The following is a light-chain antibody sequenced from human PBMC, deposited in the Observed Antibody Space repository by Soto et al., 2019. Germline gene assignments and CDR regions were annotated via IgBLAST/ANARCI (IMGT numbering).Light chain of an antibody. Sequence: EIVLTQSPGTLSLSPGERATLSCRASQSVSSSSLAWYQQKPGQAPRLLIYGASSRAAGISDRFSGSGSGTDFSLTTSRLEPEDFAVYYCLQYDNSPLYTFGQGTKVDIK. CDR1: QSVSSSS. J-gene: IGKJ2*01. V-gene: IGKV3-20*01. CDR3: LQYDNSPLYT. CDR2: GAS.